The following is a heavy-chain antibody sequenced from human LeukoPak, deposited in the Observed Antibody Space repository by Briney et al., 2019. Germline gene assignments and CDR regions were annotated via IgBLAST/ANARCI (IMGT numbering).Heavy chain of an antibody. Sequence: SETLSLTCAVYGVSFSGYYWSWIRQPPGKGLEWIGEINHSGSTNYNPSLESRVTISVDTSKNQSSLKLSSVTAADTAVYYCARVGDIVVVPAAPYWFDPWGQGTLVTVSS. CDR2: INHSGST. CDR3: ARVGDIVVVPAAPYWFDP. CDR1: GVSFSGYY. V-gene: IGHV4-34*01. J-gene: IGHJ5*02. D-gene: IGHD2-2*01.